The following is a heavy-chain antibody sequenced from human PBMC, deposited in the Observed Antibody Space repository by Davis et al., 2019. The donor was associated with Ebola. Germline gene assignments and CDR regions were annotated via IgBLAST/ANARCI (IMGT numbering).Heavy chain of an antibody. Sequence: GESLKISCAASGFTFSSYAMSWVRQAPGKGLEWVSAISGSGGSTYYADSVKGRFTISRDNSKNTLYLQMNSLRAEDTAVYYCAKLDFSGSYYADWYFDLWGRGTLVTVSS. J-gene: IGHJ2*01. V-gene: IGHV3-23*01. D-gene: IGHD1-26*01. CDR1: GFTFSSYA. CDR2: ISGSGGST. CDR3: AKLDFSGSYYADWYFDL.